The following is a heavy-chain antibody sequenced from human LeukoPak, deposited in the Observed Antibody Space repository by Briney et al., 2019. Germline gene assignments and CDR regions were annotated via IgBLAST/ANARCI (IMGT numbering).Heavy chain of an antibody. CDR3: ARGTGYSSGWRGYFDY. D-gene: IGHD6-19*01. V-gene: IGHV1-18*01. Sequence: ASVKVSCKTSGYTFTSYGINWVRQAPGQGLEWMGWISAYNGNTNYAQKLQGRVTMTTDTSTSTAYMELSSLRSEDTAVYYCARGTGYSSGWRGYFDYWGQGSLVTVSS. J-gene: IGHJ4*02. CDR2: ISAYNGNT. CDR1: GYTFTSYG.